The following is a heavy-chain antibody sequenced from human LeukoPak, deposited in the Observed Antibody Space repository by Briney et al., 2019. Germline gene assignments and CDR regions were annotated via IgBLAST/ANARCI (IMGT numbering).Heavy chain of an antibody. CDR3: AREAYYGSGRSRQPSPV. Sequence: GTSLRLSCAASGFTFSSYAMYWVRQAPGKGLEWVALISKDGNNEDHADSVKGRFTISRDNSKDTLYLQMRSLRPEDTAVYYCAREAYYGSGRSRQPSPVWGQGTLVTVSS. V-gene: IGHV3-30*15. J-gene: IGHJ4*02. D-gene: IGHD3-10*01. CDR2: ISKDGNNE. CDR1: GFTFSSYA.